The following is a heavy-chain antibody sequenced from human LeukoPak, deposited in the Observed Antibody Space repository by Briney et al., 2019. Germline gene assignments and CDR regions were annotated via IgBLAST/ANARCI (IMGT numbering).Heavy chain of an antibody. CDR2: ISRSSTTI. CDR3: ASGAVSCAFDI. D-gene: IGHD4/OR15-4a*01. Sequence: GGSLRLSCAASGFTFSSYSMNWVRQAPGKGLEWLSYISRSSTTIYNADSIKGRFTISRDNAKNSLYLQRNSLRDEDTAVYYCASGAVSCAFDIWGQGTMVTVSS. J-gene: IGHJ3*02. CDR1: GFTFSSYS. V-gene: IGHV3-48*02.